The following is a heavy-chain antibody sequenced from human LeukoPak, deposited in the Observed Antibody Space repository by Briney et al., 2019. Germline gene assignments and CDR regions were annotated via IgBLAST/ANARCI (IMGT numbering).Heavy chain of an antibody. V-gene: IGHV1-2*02. D-gene: IGHD3-22*01. CDR1: GYTFTGYY. CDR2: INPNSGGT. Sequence: GASVKVSCKASGYTFTGYYMHWVRQAPGQGLEWMGWINPNSGGTNYAQKFQGRVTMTRDTSISTAYMELSRLRSDDTAVYYCAIHLNPYYYDSSGYYLSYAFDIWGQGTMVTVSS. CDR3: AIHLNPYYYDSSGYYLSYAFDI. J-gene: IGHJ3*02.